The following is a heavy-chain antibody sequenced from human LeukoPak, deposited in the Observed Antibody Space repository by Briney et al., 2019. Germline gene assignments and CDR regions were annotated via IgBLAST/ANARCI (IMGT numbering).Heavy chain of an antibody. Sequence: SETLSLTCTVSGGSISSYYWSWIRQPPGKGLERIGYIYYSGSTNYNPSLKSRVTISVDTSKNQFSLKLSSVTAADTAVYYCARLRIAANWFDPWGQGTLVTVSS. CDR3: ARLRIAANWFDP. CDR2: IYYSGST. J-gene: IGHJ5*02. CDR1: GGSISSYY. D-gene: IGHD6-6*01. V-gene: IGHV4-59*08.